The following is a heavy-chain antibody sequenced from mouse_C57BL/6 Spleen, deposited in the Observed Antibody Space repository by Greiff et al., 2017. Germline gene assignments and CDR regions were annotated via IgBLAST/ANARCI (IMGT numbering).Heavy chain of an antibody. D-gene: IGHD1-1*01. CDR3: ARSGDGSSSYWYFDV. J-gene: IGHJ1*03. CDR1: GYTFTSYT. V-gene: IGHV1-4*01. CDR2: INPSSGYT. Sequence: QVQLQQSGAELARPGASVKMSCKASGYTFTSYTMHWVKQRPGQGLEWIGYINPSSGYTKYNQKFKDKATLTADKSSSTAYMQLSSLTSEDSAVYYCARSGDGSSSYWYFDVWGTGTTVTVSS.